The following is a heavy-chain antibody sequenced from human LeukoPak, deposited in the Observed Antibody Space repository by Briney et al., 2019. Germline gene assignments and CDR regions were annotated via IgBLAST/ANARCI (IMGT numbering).Heavy chain of an antibody. D-gene: IGHD6-13*01. CDR2: INPKSGAA. J-gene: IGHJ4*02. CDR1: GYTFTGYY. CDR3: ARGAEAETSPLDF. Sequence: ASVKVSCKASGYTFTGYYIHWVRQAPGQGLEWLGWINPKSGAADYAQQFRGRVTMTRDTSINTDYMEMKRVTSDDTAVYYCARGAEAETSPLDFWGQGTLVIVSS. V-gene: IGHV1-2*02.